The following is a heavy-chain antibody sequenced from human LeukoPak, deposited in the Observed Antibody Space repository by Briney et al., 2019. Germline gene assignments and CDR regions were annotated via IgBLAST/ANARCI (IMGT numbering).Heavy chain of an antibody. D-gene: IGHD6-19*01. V-gene: IGHV3-23*01. CDR1: GFNFRDYG. Sequence: GGSLRLSCEASGFNFRDYGMNWVRQAPGKGLEWVSGIAASARTTYYADSVKGRFTIYSDNSKNTLSLQMSSLRAEDTAVYYCAKDLDGSGMYGGTDSWGQGTPVTVSS. CDR2: IAASARTT. CDR3: AKDLDGSGMYGGTDS. J-gene: IGHJ4*02.